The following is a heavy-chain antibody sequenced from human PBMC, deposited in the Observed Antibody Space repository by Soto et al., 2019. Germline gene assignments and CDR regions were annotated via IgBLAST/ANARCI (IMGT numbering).Heavy chain of an antibody. CDR2: IDPIDSKT. CDR1: GYNFDTYW. V-gene: IGHV5-10-1*01. CDR3: ARRIAAAGGYYYYAFDV. D-gene: IGHD6-13*01. Sequence: GESLKISCKGSGYNFDTYWINWVRQTPGKGLEWMGRIDPIDSKTKYSPSLEGHITISVDKSISTTYLQWSSLKASDTAIYYCARRIAAAGGYYYYAFDVWRQGTAVTVSS. J-gene: IGHJ6*02.